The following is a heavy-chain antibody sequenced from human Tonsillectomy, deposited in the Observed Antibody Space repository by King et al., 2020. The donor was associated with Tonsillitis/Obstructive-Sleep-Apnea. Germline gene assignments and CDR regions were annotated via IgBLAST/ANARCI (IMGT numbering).Heavy chain of an antibody. Sequence: VQLVQSGAEVKKPGESLRISCKGSGYSFSSYWINWVRQMPGKGLEWMGRIDPTDSHTNYSPSFQGHVTISVDKSISTAYLQWSSLKASDTAMYYCARQGIASAYRPPGLDVWGQGTTVTVFS. V-gene: IGHV5-10-1*03. D-gene: IGHD6-13*01. J-gene: IGHJ6*02. CDR1: GYSFSSYW. CDR2: IDPTDSHT. CDR3: ARQGIASAYRPPGLDV.